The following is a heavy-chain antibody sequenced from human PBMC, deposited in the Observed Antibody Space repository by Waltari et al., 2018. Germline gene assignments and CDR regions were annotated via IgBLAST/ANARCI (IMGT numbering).Heavy chain of an antibody. V-gene: IGHV4-38-2*02. J-gene: IGHJ4*02. CDR2: IYHSGSA. CDR1: GYSISSGYY. CDR3: ARGGTPAAGDY. Sequence: QVQLQESGPGLVKPSETLSLTCTVSGYSISSGYYWGWIRQPPGKGLEWIGSIYHSGSADYNPSFKSRVTTAVDPSKNQFSLKLSSVTAADTAVYYWARGGTPAAGDYWGQGTLVTVSS. D-gene: IGHD2-2*01.